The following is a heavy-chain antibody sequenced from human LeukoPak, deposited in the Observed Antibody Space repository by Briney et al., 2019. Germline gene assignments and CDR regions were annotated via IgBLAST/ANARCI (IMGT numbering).Heavy chain of an antibody. Sequence: ASVKVPCKASGYTFTSYAMHWVRQAPGQRLEWMGWINAGNGNTKYSQEFQGRVTITRDTSASTAYMELSSLRSEDTAVYYCAREYYYDSSGYYSTEGAFDIWGQGTMVTVSS. V-gene: IGHV1-3*03. D-gene: IGHD3-22*01. J-gene: IGHJ3*02. CDR3: AREYYYDSSGYYSTEGAFDI. CDR2: INAGNGNT. CDR1: GYTFTSYA.